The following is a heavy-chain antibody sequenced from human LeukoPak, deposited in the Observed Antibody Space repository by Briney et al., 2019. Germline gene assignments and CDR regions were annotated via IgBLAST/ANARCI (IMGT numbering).Heavy chain of an antibody. Sequence: WGALRLFCAASGFTFNNAWMRWLRQAPGKGREWVGRIKRKTDGGTTDYAAHVKGRFTISRDDSKNTLYLQMNSLKTEDTAVYYCTTDQSDILTGYYAIGGVDYWGQGTLVTVSS. V-gene: IGHV3-15*01. D-gene: IGHD3-9*01. CDR2: IKRKTDGGTT. J-gene: IGHJ4*02. CDR1: GFTFNNAW. CDR3: TTDQSDILTGYYAIGGVDY.